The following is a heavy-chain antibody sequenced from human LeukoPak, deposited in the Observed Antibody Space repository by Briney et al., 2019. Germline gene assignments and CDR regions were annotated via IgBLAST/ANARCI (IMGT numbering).Heavy chain of an antibody. J-gene: IGHJ4*02. CDR3: ARVGSTTKYYYDSSGYYYFDY. D-gene: IGHD3-22*01. V-gene: IGHV1-8*01. Sequence: ASVKVSCKASGYTFTNYDINWVRQATGQGLEWMGWMNPNSGDTDYSQKFQGRVTMTRSNSISTVYMELSSLRSEDTAVYYCARVGSTTKYYYDSSGYYYFDYWGQGTLVTVSS. CDR2: MNPNSGDT. CDR1: GYTFTNYD.